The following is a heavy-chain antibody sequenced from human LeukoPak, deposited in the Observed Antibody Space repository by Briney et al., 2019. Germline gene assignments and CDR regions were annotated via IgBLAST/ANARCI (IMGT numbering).Heavy chain of an antibody. J-gene: IGHJ4*02. CDR3: AKDGDFWSGYFDY. V-gene: IGHV3-9*03. D-gene: IGHD3-3*01. CDR1: GFTFDDYA. CDR2: ISWNSGSI. Sequence: GGSLRLSCAASGFTFDDYAVHWVRQAPGKGLEWVSGISWNSGSIGYADSVKGRFTISRDDAKNSLYLQMNSLRAEDMALYYCAKDGDFWSGYFDYWGQGTLVTVSS.